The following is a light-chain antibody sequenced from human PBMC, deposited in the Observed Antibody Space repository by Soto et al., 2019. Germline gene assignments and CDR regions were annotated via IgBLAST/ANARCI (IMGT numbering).Light chain of an antibody. CDR3: QQYNSYSWT. V-gene: IGKV1-5*01. CDR1: QSISGY. Sequence: DIQMTQSPSTLSASVGDRVTITCLSSQSISGYLAWYQQKLGKAPKLLIYDASSLESGVPSRFSGSASGTEFTLTISSLQPDDFATYYCQQYNSYSWTFGQGTKVDIK. CDR2: DAS. J-gene: IGKJ1*01.